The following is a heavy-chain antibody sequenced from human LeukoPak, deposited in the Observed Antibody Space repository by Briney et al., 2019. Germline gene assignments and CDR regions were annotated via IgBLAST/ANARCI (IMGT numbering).Heavy chain of an antibody. CDR3: ANSRDNWNDYYYYGLDV. Sequence: GGSLRLSCAASGFTFSNAWMNWVRQAPGKGLEWVSTIRSGGSSTYYVDSVKGRFTISRDNSKNTLYLQLSSLRAEDTAIYYCANSRDNWNDYYYYGLDVWGQGTTVTVSS. J-gene: IGHJ6*02. D-gene: IGHD1-1*01. CDR2: IRSGGSST. V-gene: IGHV3-23*01. CDR1: GFTFSNAW.